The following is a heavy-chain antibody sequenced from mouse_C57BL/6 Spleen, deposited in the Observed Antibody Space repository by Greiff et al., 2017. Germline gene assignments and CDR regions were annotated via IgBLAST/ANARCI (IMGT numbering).Heavy chain of an antibody. CDR1: GYTFTSYW. J-gene: IGHJ1*03. CDR3: ARGSYGNYWYFDV. CDR2: IHPNSGST. D-gene: IGHD2-1*01. V-gene: IGHV1-64*01. Sequence: HVQLQQPGAELVKPGASVKLSCKASGYTFTSYWMHWVEPRPGQGLEWIGMIHPNSGSTNYNEKFKSKATLPGDKSSSTAYMRRSSLTSEDSALYYCARGSYGNYWYFDVWGTGTTVTVSS.